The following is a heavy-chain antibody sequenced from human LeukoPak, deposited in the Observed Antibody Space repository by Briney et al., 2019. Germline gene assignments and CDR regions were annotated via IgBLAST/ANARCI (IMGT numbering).Heavy chain of an antibody. V-gene: IGHV3-11*01. D-gene: IGHD6-6*01. CDR1: GCTFSDYN. CDR3: ARVSAPGWAARSYYYYYMDV. J-gene: IGHJ6*03. CDR2: ISRSGSTK. Sequence: GGSLRLCCAASGCTFSDYNMRWIRQAPGKGLEWVSSISRSGSTKYYADSVKGRFTISRDNAKNSLFLQMNSLRAEDTAVYYCARVSAPGWAARSYYYYYMDVWGKGTTVTVSS.